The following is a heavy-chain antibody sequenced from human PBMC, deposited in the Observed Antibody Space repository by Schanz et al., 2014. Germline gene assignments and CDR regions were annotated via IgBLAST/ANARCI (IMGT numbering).Heavy chain of an antibody. V-gene: IGHV4-31*09. Sequence: QVQLQESGPGLVKPSQTLSLTCSVSGGSIRNGPYYWTWIRQHPGKGLEWIGYIYFSGATYINPSLESRVTISVDKSKNKFSLILSSMTAADTAVYYCTRSTLWSYDVWGRGTMVIVSS. D-gene: IGHD2-21*01. CDR2: IYFSGAT. J-gene: IGHJ3*01. CDR1: GGSIRNGPYY. CDR3: TRSTLWSYDV.